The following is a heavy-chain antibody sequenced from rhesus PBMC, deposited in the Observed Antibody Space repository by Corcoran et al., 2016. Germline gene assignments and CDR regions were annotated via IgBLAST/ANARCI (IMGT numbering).Heavy chain of an antibody. J-gene: IGHJ2*01. Sequence: QVQLQESGPGLVKPSETLSLTCAVSGYSISRGSGWRWIRQPPRQGLEWIGYIGGSSGSTNDNTSLKSRVTMSKDTSKNQCSLKLSSVTAADTAVYYCAREWYSSGWSNWYFDLWGPGTPITISS. CDR3: AREWYSSGWSNWYFDL. V-gene: IGHV4-127*01. D-gene: IGHD6S26*01. CDR1: GYSISRGSG. CDR2: IGGSSGST.